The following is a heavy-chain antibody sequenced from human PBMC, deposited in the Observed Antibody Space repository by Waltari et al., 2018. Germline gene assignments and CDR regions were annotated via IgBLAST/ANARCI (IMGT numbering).Heavy chain of an antibody. CDR1: GGSISSYY. CDR3: ARGRLDGSPYFDY. J-gene: IGHJ4*02. V-gene: IGHV4-59*01. Sequence: QVQLQESGPGLVKPSETLSLTCTVSGGSISSYYWSWIRPPPGKGLEWIGYIYYSGSTNYNPSLKSRVTISVDTSKNQFSLKLSSVTAADTAVYYCARGRLDGSPYFDYWGQGTLVTVSS. D-gene: IGHD1-1*01. CDR2: IYYSGST.